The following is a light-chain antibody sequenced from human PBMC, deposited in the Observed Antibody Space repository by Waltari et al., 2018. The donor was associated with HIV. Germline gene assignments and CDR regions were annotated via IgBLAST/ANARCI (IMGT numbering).Light chain of an antibody. CDR1: SSNIRSNT. CDR3: ASWDDSLNGPV. V-gene: IGLV1-44*01. CDR2: GKN. J-gene: IGLJ2*01. Sequence: QSVLPQTPSTSGPPVQRVPITCSGTSSNIRSNTVTWFQQLPGKPPKVLIYGKNQRPSGVPDRFSGSKSGTSASLAIGGLQSEDEADYYCASWDDSLNGPVFGGGTTLTVL.